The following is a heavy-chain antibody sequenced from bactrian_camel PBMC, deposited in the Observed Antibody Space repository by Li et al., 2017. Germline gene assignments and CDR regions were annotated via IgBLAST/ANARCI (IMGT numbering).Heavy chain of an antibody. CDR2: IYTSGNT. J-gene: IGHJ4*01. CDR3: AADSVNLQLARWYSY. D-gene: IGHD4*01. V-gene: IGHV3S2*01. CDR1: GFTFSDYT. Sequence: VQLVESGGGSVQTGGSLTLSCAASGFTFSDYTMNWVRQAPGKGLEWVSSIYTSGNTYYADSGKGRFTISKDNAENTMYLQMNSLNPEDTGTYYCAADSVNLQLARWYSYWGQGTQVTVS.